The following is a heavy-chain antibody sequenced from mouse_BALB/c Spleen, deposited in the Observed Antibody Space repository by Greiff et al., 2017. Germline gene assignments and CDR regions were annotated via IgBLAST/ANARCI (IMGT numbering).Heavy chain of an antibody. J-gene: IGHJ2*01. Sequence: EVQGVESGGGLVQPGGSRKLSCAASGFTFSSFGMHWVRQAPEKGLEWVAYISSGSSTIYYADTVKGRFTISRDNPKNTLFLQMTSLRSEDTAMYYCARWEYDRGFDYWGQGTTLTVSS. CDR3: ARWEYDRGFDY. V-gene: IGHV5-17*02. CDR1: GFTFSSFG. CDR2: ISSGSSTI. D-gene: IGHD2-14*01.